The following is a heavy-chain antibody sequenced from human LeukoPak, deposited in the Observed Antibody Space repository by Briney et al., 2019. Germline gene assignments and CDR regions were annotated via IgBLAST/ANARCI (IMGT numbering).Heavy chain of an antibody. Sequence: SETLSLTCAVYGGSFSGYYWSWIRQPPGKGLEWIGEINHSGSTNYNPSLKSRVTISVDTSKNQFSLKLSSVTAADTAVYYCARARREYGMDVWGKGTTVTVSS. CDR1: GGSFSGYY. CDR2: INHSGST. J-gene: IGHJ6*04. V-gene: IGHV4-34*01. D-gene: IGHD1-14*01. CDR3: ARARREYGMDV.